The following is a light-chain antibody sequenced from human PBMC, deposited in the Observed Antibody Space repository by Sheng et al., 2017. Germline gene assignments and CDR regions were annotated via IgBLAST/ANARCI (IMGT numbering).Light chain of an antibody. Sequence: QSALTQPASVSGSPGQSITISCTGTSSDVGGYNYVSWYQQHPGKAPKVIIYDVTTRPSGVSNRFSGSKSGNTASLTISGLQAEDEADYYCSSYTSSSTPXVFGTGTRVAVL. CDR1: SSDVGGYNY. CDR2: DVT. V-gene: IGLV2-14*03. J-gene: IGLJ1*01. CDR3: SSYTSSSTPXV.